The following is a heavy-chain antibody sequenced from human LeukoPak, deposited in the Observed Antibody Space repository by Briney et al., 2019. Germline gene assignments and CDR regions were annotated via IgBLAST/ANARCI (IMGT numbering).Heavy chain of an antibody. V-gene: IGHV4-34*01. CDR1: GGSFSGYY. Sequence: SETLSLTCAVYGGSFSGYYWSWIRQPPGKGLEWIREINHSGGTNYNPSLKSRVTISVDTSKNQFSLKLSSVTAADTAVYYCARGRLTYYYDSSGYYPFPKAFDYWGQGTLVTVSS. CDR3: ARGRLTYYYDSSGYYPFPKAFDY. J-gene: IGHJ4*02. CDR2: INHSGGT. D-gene: IGHD3-22*01.